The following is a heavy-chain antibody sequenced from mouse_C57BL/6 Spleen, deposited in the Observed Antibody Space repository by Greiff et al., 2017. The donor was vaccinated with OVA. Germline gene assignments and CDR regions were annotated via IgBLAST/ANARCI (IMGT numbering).Heavy chain of an antibody. V-gene: IGHV8-12*01. CDR3: ARRRTTAPFFDY. CDR1: GFSLSTSGMG. CDR2: IYWDDDK. D-gene: IGHD1-2*01. Sequence: QVTLKVCGPGILQSSQTLSLTCSFSGFSLSTSGMGVSWIRQPSGKGLEWLAHIYWDDDKRYNPSLKSRLTISKDTSRNQVFLKITSVDTADTATYYCARRRTTAPFFDYWGQGTTLTVSS. J-gene: IGHJ2*01.